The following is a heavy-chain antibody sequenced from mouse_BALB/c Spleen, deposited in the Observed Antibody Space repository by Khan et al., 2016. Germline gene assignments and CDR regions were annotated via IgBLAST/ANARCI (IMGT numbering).Heavy chain of an antibody. CDR1: GFSLTSYG. Sequence: QVQLKQSGPGLVQPSQSLSITCTVSGFSLTSYGVHWVRQSPGKGLEWLGVIWRGGSTDYNAAFIYRLSISKDNSKSQVFFKMISLQANDTAIYYCARTDYWGQGTTLTVSS. J-gene: IGHJ2*01. CDR3: ARTDY. CDR2: IWRGGST. V-gene: IGHV2-2*02.